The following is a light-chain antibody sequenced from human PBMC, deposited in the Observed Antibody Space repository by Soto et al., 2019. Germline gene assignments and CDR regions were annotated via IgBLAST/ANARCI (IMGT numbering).Light chain of an antibody. CDR1: QSVHNF. V-gene: IGKV3-15*01. CDR2: GKS. J-gene: IGKJ1*01. Sequence: VLTQSPATLSLSPGDSAALSCKASQSVHNFLAWYQQKTGQAPRLLIYGKSTWATGIPDRFSASGSGTDLNLTISGLQSEDFAVYYCQQYSNWPWTCGQGTKVDIK. CDR3: QQYSNWPWT.